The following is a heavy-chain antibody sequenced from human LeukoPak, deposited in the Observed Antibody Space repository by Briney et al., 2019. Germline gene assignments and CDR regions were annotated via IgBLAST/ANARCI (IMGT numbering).Heavy chain of an antibody. CDR2: ISYDGSNK. Sequence: QTGGSLRLSCAASGFTFSSYAMHWVRQAPGKGLEWVAVISYDGSNKYYADSVKGRFTISRDNSKNTLYLQMNSLSAEDTAVYYCARDSPTTVVTPPGSFDIWGQGTMVTVSS. CDR1: GFTFSSYA. CDR3: ARDSPTTVVTPPGSFDI. J-gene: IGHJ3*02. D-gene: IGHD4-23*01. V-gene: IGHV3-30*04.